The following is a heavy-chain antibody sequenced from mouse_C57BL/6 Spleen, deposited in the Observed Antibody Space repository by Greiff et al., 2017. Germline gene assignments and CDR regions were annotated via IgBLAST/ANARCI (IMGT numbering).Heavy chain of an antibody. CDR1: GFSLSTFGMG. Sequence: QVTLKVSGPGLLQPSQTLSLTCSFSGFSLSTFGMGVGWIRRHTGKGLEWLAHIWWDDDKYYNPALKRRLTISKDTSKNQVFLKIANVDTAYTATSNCARIEGHDYFDPWGQGTILTVSS. V-gene: IGHV8-8*01. CDR2: IWWDDDK. CDR3: ARIEGHDYFDP. J-gene: IGHJ2*01. D-gene: IGHD2-13*01.